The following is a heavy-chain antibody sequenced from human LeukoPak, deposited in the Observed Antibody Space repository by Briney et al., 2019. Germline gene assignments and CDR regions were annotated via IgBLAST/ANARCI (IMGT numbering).Heavy chain of an antibody. CDR3: ARAALMEWPYTPFDY. V-gene: IGHV4-61*02. D-gene: IGHD3-3*01. Sequence: SETLSLTCTVSGGSISSSSYYWGWIRQPAGKGLEWIGRIYTSGSTNYNPSLKSRVTISVDTSKNQFSLKLSSVTAADTAVYYCARAALMEWPYTPFDYWGQGTLVTVSS. J-gene: IGHJ4*02. CDR2: IYTSGST. CDR1: GGSISSSSYY.